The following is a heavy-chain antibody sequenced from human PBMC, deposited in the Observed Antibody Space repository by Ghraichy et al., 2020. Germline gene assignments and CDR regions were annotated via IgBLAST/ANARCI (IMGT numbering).Heavy chain of an antibody. Sequence: ASVKVSCKASEYTFTHYAMHWVRQAPGQRLEWMGWINAANGNTKYSEKFQGRVTISRDTSASTAYMELRSLTFEDTAVYYCARGSRFENSGPYDDFDIWGQGTMVTVSS. CDR1: EYTFTHYA. V-gene: IGHV1-3*01. D-gene: IGHD1-26*01. J-gene: IGHJ3*02. CDR2: INAANGNT. CDR3: ARGSRFENSGPYDDFDI.